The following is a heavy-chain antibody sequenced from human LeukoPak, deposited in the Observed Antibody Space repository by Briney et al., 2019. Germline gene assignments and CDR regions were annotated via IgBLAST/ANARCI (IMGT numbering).Heavy chain of an antibody. J-gene: IGHJ6*02. V-gene: IGHV1-69*13. CDR2: IIPIFGTA. D-gene: IGHD4-23*01. Sequence: SVTVSCTASGGTFSSYAISWVRQAPGQGLEWMGGIIPIFGTANYAQKFQGRVTITADESTSTAYMELSSLRSEDTAVYYCARVYGGYLINYYYYGMDVWGQGTTVTVSS. CDR1: GGTFSSYA. CDR3: ARVYGGYLINYYYYGMDV.